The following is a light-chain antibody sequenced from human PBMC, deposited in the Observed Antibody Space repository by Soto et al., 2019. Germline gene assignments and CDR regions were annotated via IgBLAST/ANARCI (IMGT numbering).Light chain of an antibody. J-gene: IGLJ2*01. Sequence: QSALTQPASVSGSPGQSITISCTGTSSDVGAYNFVSWHQQHPGKAPKLMIYNVYDRPSGVPDRISGSKSGTSASLAISGLRSEDEADYYCAAWDDRLSGLVFGRGTKLTVL. CDR2: NVY. V-gene: IGLV2-14*03. CDR1: SSDVGAYNF. CDR3: AAWDDRLSGLV.